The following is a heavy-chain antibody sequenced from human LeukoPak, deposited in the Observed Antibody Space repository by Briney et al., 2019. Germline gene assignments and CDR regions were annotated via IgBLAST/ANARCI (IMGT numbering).Heavy chain of an antibody. CDR2: INWNGGST. Sequence: GGSLRLSCAASGFTFDDYGMSWVRHAPGKGLEWVSGINWNGGSTGYADSVKGRFTISRDNAKNSLYLQMNSLRAEDTALYYCARRGGYSYGYAPFDYWGQGTLVTVSS. J-gene: IGHJ4*02. V-gene: IGHV3-20*04. D-gene: IGHD5-18*01. CDR3: ARRGGYSYGYAPFDY. CDR1: GFTFDDYG.